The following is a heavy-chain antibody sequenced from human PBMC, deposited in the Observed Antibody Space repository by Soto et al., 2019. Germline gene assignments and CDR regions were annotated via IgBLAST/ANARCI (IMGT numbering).Heavy chain of an antibody. J-gene: IGHJ1*01. D-gene: IGHD6-13*01. CDR1: GFIFSSYG. V-gene: IGHV3-33*01. Sequence: QVQLVESGGGVVQPGRSLTLSCAASGFIFSSYGMHWVRQAPGKGLQWVAVIWYDGSNTYYADSVKGRFTISRDNSKNTLYLQRNSLRAEDTAVYYCARGLRAAAGREYFQYWGQGTLVTVSS. CDR2: IWYDGSNT. CDR3: ARGLRAAAGREYFQY.